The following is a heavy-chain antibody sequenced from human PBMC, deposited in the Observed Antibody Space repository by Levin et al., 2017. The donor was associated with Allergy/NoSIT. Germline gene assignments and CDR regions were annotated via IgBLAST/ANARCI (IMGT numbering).Heavy chain of an antibody. D-gene: IGHD3-10*01. V-gene: IGHV3-33*01. J-gene: IGHJ4*02. CDR3: ARESGSYYRYFDY. CDR1: GFTFSSYG. CDR2: IWYDGSNK. Sequence: GGSLRLSCAASGFTFSSYGMHWVRQAPGKGLEGVAVIWYDGSNKYYADSGKGRFTISRDNSKNTLYLQMNSLRAEDTAVYYCARESGSYYRYFDYWGQGTLVTVSS.